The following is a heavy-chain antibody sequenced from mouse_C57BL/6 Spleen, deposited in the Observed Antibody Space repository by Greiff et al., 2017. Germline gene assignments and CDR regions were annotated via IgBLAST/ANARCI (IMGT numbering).Heavy chain of an antibody. CDR1: GYAFSSYW. CDR3: AKTAVVATSSYAIDY. Sequence: VQLQQSGAELVKPGASVKISCKASGYAFSSYWMNWVKQRPGKGLEWIGQIYPGDGDTNYNGKFKGKATLTADKSSSTAYMQLSSLTSEDSAVYFCAKTAVVATSSYAIDYWGQGTSVTVSS. V-gene: IGHV1-80*01. J-gene: IGHJ4*01. CDR2: IYPGDGDT. D-gene: IGHD1-1*01.